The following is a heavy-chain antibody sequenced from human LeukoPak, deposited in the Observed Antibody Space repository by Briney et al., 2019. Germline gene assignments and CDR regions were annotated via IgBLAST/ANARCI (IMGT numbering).Heavy chain of an antibody. V-gene: IGHV3-11*01. CDR1: GFTFSGDC. J-gene: IGHJ4*02. CDR2: ISSVGSST. CDR3: ARARGAGPGAHFDY. Sequence: GGSLRLSCAASGFTFSGDCMSWIRQAPGKGLEWVSYISSVGSSTVYADSVKGRFTISRDNTKSSLFLQMNSLRAEDTAVYYCARARGAGPGAHFDYWGQGTLVTVSS. D-gene: IGHD3-10*01.